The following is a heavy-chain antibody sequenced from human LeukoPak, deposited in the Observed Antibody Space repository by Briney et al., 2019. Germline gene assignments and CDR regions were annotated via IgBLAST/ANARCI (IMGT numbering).Heavy chain of an antibody. V-gene: IGHV4-39*07. Sequence: SETLSLTCTVSGGSISSSNFYWGWIRQPPGKGLEWIGSIYYSGSTYYNPSLKSRVTISVDTSKNQFSLKLSSVTAADTAVYYCARVDSYGAKFDYWGQGTLVTVSS. CDR3: ARVDSYGAKFDY. J-gene: IGHJ4*02. CDR2: IYYSGST. CDR1: GGSISSSNFY. D-gene: IGHD5-18*01.